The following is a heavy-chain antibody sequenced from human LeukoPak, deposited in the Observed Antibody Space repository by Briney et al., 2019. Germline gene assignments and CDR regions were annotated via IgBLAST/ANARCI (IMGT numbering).Heavy chain of an antibody. CDR3: AKDGVNYFDY. Sequence: PGGSLRLSCAASGFTFSSYGMHWVRQAPGKGLEWVAVIWYGGINKYYSDSVKGRFTISRDNSQNTLYLQMNSLRAEDTAVYYCAKDGVNYFDYWGQGTLVTVSS. V-gene: IGHV3-30*02. CDR2: IWYGGINK. J-gene: IGHJ4*02. CDR1: GFTFSSYG. D-gene: IGHD3-16*01.